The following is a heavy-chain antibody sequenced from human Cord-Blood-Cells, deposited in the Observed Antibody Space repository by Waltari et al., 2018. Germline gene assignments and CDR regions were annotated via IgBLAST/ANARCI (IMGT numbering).Heavy chain of an antibody. CDR1: GGSISSGGYY. V-gene: IGHV4-31*03. CDR3: ARRGYDDAFDI. J-gene: IGHJ3*02. Sequence: VQLQESGPGLVKPSQTLSLTFTVSGGSISSGGYYWSWFRQHPGKGLEWIGYIYYSGSTYYNPSLKSRVTISVDTSKNQFSLKLSSVTAADTAVYYCARRGYDDAFDIWGQGTMVTVSS. D-gene: IGHD5-12*01. CDR2: IYYSGST.